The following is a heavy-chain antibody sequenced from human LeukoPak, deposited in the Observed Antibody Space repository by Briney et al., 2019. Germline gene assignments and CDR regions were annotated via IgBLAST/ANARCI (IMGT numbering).Heavy chain of an antibody. CDR1: GFTVSSNY. Sequence: GGSLRLSCAASGFTVSSNYMSWVRQAPGKGLEWVSVIYSGGSTYYADSVKGRFTISRDNSKNTLYLQMNSLRNEDTAVYYCARDPYGSGSYNYMDVWGKGTTVTVSS. CDR3: ARDPYGSGSYNYMDV. J-gene: IGHJ6*03. V-gene: IGHV3-66*01. D-gene: IGHD3-10*01. CDR2: IYSGGST.